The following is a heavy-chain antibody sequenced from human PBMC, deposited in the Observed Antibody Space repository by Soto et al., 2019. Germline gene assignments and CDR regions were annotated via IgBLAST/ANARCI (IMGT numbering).Heavy chain of an antibody. D-gene: IGHD2-2*01. J-gene: IGHJ4*02. Sequence: LRLSCAASGFTFSSNGMHWVRQAPGKGLEWVAIISYDGSNKYYADSVKGRFTISRDSSKNTLYLQMNSLRVEDTAVYFCAKEGYCSTTSCYYGDFDYWGQGTLVTVSS. CDR2: ISYDGSNK. V-gene: IGHV3-30*18. CDR3: AKEGYCSTTSCYYGDFDY. CDR1: GFTFSSNG.